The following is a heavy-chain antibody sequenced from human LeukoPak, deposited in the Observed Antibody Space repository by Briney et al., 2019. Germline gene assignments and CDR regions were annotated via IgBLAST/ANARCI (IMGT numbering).Heavy chain of an antibody. J-gene: IGHJ4*02. CDR2: IIPIFGTA. CDR3: ARDSCSGGSCYRGFDY. CDR1: GGTFSSYA. D-gene: IGHD2-15*01. V-gene: IGHV1-69*05. Sequence: SVKVSCKASGGTFSSYAISWVRQAPGQGLEWMGRIIPIFGTANYAQKFQGRVTITTDESTSTAYMELSSLRSEYTAVYYCARDSCSGGSCYRGFDYWGQGTLVTVSS.